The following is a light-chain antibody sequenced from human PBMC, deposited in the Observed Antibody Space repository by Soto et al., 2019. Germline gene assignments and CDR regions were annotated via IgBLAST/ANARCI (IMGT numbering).Light chain of an antibody. V-gene: IGKV3-15*01. J-gene: IGKJ1*01. CDR3: QRCRT. CDR1: PSSISN. CDR2: DAS. Sequence: EKLLTQTKSTLSVSARERVTLSCRASPSSISNLAWYQQKPGQTPRLLIYDASTRATDIPARFSGSGSGTDFTLTISRLEPDDVAVYYCQRCRTFGQGTKVDIK.